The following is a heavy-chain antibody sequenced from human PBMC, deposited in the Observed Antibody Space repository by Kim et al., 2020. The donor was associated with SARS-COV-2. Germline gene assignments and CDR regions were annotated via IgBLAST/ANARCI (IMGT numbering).Heavy chain of an antibody. CDR2: IKDGGSST. V-gene: IGHV3-7*03. J-gene: IGHJ4*01. CDR1: GFTFSSYG. D-gene: IGHD5-12*01. Sequence: GGSLRLSCAASGFTFSSYGMSWVRQAPGKGLEWVSNIKDGGSSTYYADSVKGRFTISRDNAKNSLYLQMNSLRAEDTAVYYCAKELGLRAVIYGYDYDY. CDR3: AKELGLRAVIYGYDYDY.